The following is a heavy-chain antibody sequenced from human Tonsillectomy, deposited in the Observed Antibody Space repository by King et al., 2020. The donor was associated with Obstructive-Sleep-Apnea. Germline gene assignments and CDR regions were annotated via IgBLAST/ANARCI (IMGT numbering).Heavy chain of an antibody. CDR3: AGGTPPSVQLERRRAYNWFGP. CDR1: GGTFSSYA. J-gene: IGHJ5*02. V-gene: IGHV1-69*10. Sequence: QLVQSGAEVMQPGSSVKVSCKASGGTFSSYAISWVRQAPGQGLELMGGIIPILGLAIYAQRFQGRVTITADESTSTSYMYLNSLRSEDTAVYYCAGGTPPSVQLERRRAYNWFGPWGQGTLVTVSS. CDR2: IIPILGLA. D-gene: IGHD1-1*01.